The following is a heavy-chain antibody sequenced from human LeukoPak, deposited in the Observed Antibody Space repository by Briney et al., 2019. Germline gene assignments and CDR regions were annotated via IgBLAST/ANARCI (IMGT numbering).Heavy chain of an antibody. D-gene: IGHD1-26*01. V-gene: IGHV3-48*04. J-gene: IGHJ4*02. CDR1: GFTFSSFG. Sequence: SGGSLRLSCAASGFTFSSFGMNWVRQAPGKGLEWVSYITSSSSAIYYADSVKGRFTISRDNAKNSLYLQMNSLRAEDTAMYYCARLPGVGANTGYFDYWGQGTLVTVSS. CDR3: ARLPGVGANTGYFDY. CDR2: ITSSSSAI.